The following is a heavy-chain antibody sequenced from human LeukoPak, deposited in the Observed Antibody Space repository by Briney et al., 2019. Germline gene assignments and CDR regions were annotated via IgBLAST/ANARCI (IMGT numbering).Heavy chain of an antibody. J-gene: IGHJ5*02. V-gene: IGHV3-11*04. CDR2: ISSSGSNI. CDR1: GFAFSDYY. Sequence: GGSLRLSCAASGFAFSDYYMSWIRQAPGKGLEWVSCISSSGSNIYHAESVKGRFTISRDNAKNSLYLQMNSLRAEDTAVYYCARRPKGGYTYSAWGQGTLVTVSS. D-gene: IGHD5-18*01. CDR3: ARRPKGGYTYSA.